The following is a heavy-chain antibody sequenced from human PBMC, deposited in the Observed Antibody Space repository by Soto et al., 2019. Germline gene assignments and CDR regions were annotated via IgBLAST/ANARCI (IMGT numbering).Heavy chain of an antibody. Sequence: PSETLSLSCTFADASISSTIYYWGWIRQPPGKGLEWIGSIYYSGSTYYNPSLKSRVTIYVDTSKNKFSLKLSSVTDADKAVYYCAGPLQPRGYSYGYGENYYYGMDVWGQGTMVTVSS. V-gene: IGHV4-39*01. J-gene: IGHJ6*02. CDR2: IYYSGST. D-gene: IGHD5-18*01. CDR1: DASISSTIYY. CDR3: AGPLQPRGYSYGYGENYYYGMDV.